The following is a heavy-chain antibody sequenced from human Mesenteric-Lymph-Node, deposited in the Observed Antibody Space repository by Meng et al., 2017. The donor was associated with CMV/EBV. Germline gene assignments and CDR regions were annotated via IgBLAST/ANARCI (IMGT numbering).Heavy chain of an antibody. V-gene: IGHV5-51*01. CDR2: IYPGDSDT. J-gene: IGHJ4*02. Sequence: GESLKISCKGSGYSFTNYWIGWVRQMPGKGLEWMGIIYPGDSDTRYSPSFQGQVTISAAKSISTAYLQWSSLKASDTAMYYCARQDYYDSSGYYYWGQGTLVTVSS. CDR1: GYSFTNYW. CDR3: ARQDYYDSSGYYY. D-gene: IGHD3-22*01.